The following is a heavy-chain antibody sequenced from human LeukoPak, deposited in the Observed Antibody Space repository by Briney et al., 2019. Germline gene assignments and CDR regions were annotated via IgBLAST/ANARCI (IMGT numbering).Heavy chain of an antibody. CDR1: GFTFSSYS. D-gene: IGHD2-15*01. CDR3: ARELDGGSPY. J-gene: IGHJ4*02. V-gene: IGHV3-48*01. Sequence: GGSLRLSCAASGFTFSSYSMNWVRQAPGKGLEWVSYISNSSSTIDYADSVKGRFTISRDNAKNSLYLQMNSLRAEDTAVYYCARELDGGSPYWGQGTLVTVSS. CDR2: ISNSSSTI.